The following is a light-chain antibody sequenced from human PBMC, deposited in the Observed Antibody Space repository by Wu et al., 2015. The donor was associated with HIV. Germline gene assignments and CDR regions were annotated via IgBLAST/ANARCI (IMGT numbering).Light chain of an antibody. Sequence: EVVMTQSPATLSVSPGESATLSCWASQSVSSSYLAWYQQKPGQAPRLLIYGASSRATGIPDRFSGSGSGTDFTLTISRLEPEDFAVYYCQQYGSSPPWTFGQGTKVEIK. CDR2: GAS. V-gene: IGKV3-20*01. J-gene: IGKJ1*01. CDR3: QQYGSSPPWT. CDR1: QSVSSSY.